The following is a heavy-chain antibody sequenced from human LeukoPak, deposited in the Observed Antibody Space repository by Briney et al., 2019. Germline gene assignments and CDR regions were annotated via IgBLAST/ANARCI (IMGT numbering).Heavy chain of an antibody. V-gene: IGHV3-64*01. Sequence: GGSLRLSCAASGFTFSTYAMHWVRQTPGKGLEYVSAISTNGGGTYYANSVKGRFTISRDNSKNTLYLQMGSRRAEDMAVYYCARYCSGVSCYSGYDYWGQGTLVTVSS. CDR1: GFTFSTYA. J-gene: IGHJ4*02. CDR3: ARYCSGVSCYSGYDY. D-gene: IGHD2-15*01. CDR2: ISTNGGGT.